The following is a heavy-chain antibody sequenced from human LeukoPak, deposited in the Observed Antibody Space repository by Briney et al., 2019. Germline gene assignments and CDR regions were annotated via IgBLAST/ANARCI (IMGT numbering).Heavy chain of an antibody. CDR2: ISGSGGST. J-gene: IGHJ5*02. CDR1: GFTLSSYG. CDR3: AKRIRVNWFDP. V-gene: IGHV3-23*01. Sequence: GGSLRLSCAASGFTLSSYGMSWVRQAPGKGLEWVSAISGSGGSTYYADSVKGRFTISRDNSKNTLYLQMNSLRAEDTAVYYCAKRIRVNWFDPWGQGTLVTVSS.